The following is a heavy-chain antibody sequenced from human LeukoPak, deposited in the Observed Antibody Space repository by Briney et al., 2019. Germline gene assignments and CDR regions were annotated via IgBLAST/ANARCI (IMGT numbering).Heavy chain of an antibody. CDR3: ARAPPYYYDSSGYSATFDY. Sequence: PSETLSLTCAVYGGSFSGYYWSWIRQPPGKGLEWIGYIYYSGSTNYNPSLKSRVTISVDTSKNQFSLKLSSVAAADTAVYYCARAPPYYYDSSGYSATFDYWGQGTLVTVSS. CDR2: IYYSGST. J-gene: IGHJ4*02. D-gene: IGHD3-22*01. CDR1: GGSFSGYY. V-gene: IGHV4-59*01.